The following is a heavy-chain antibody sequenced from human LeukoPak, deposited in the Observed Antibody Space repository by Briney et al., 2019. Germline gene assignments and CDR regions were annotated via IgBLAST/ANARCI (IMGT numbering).Heavy chain of an antibody. V-gene: IGHV6-1*01. CDR2: TYYRSKWCN. CDR3: ARVPGWYPYGMDV. Sequence: SQTLPLTCAISGDSVSSNSVAWNWIRQSPSRGLEWLGRTYYRSKWCNEYAVAVRSRITINADTSRNQFSLQLNSVTPEDTALYYCARVPGWYPYGMDVWGQGTTVTVSS. D-gene: IGHD2-15*01. CDR1: GDSVSSNSVA. J-gene: IGHJ6*02.